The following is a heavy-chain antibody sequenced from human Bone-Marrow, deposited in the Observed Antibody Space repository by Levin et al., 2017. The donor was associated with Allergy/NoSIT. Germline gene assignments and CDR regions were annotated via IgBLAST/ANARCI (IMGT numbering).Heavy chain of an antibody. Sequence: GGSLRLSCAASGFTVSSNYMNWVRQAPGKGLEWVSILYSGGKAYHADSVKGRFTISGDSSKNTLYLQMNSLRVEDTALYYCTSRRYGSGTKWGRGTLVTVSS. V-gene: IGHV3-53*01. CDR2: LYSGGKA. D-gene: IGHD3-10*01. CDR3: TSRRYGSGTK. CDR1: GFTVSSNY. J-gene: IGHJ1*01.